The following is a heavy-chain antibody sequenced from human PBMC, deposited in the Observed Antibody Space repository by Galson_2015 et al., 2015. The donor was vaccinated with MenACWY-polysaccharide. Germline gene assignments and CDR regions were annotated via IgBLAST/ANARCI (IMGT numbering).Heavy chain of an antibody. Sequence: QSGAEVKKPGESLKISCEASGYNFDTFWIGWARQLPGKGLEWMGIIFPATSSTKYSPSFQGKVTISADKSNSTAYLQWTILKASDTAMYFCARRQFGTACSPAGHWGQGTLIIVSS. CDR2: IFPATSST. J-gene: IGHJ4*02. D-gene: IGHD2-21*02. V-gene: IGHV5-51*03. CDR1: GYNFDTFW. CDR3: ARRQFGTACSPAGH.